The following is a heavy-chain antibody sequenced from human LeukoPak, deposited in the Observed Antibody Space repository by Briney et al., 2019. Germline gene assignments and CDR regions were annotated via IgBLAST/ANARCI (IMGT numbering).Heavy chain of an antibody. J-gene: IGHJ4*02. CDR1: GASVSSARYH. V-gene: IGHV4-61*01. Sequence: SETLSLTCTVSGASVSSARYHWMWIRQPPGKGLEYIGNIHYSGSTDYKPSLQSRVTMSVDTSKNQFSLRLSSVTPADTAVYYCARDRGEGIVGTFDYWGQGTLVTVSS. D-gene: IGHD1-26*01. CDR2: IHYSGST. CDR3: ARDRGEGIVGTFDY.